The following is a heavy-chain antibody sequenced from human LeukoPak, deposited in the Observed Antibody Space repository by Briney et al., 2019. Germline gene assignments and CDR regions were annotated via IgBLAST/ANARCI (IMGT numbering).Heavy chain of an antibody. D-gene: IGHD6-25*01. Sequence: SETLSLTCTVSGFSITSGYYWGWLRQPPGKGLEWIGSIYHIGSTYYSPSLKSRVSISVDTSKNQFSLKLSSVTAADTAVYYCANSPILAAADYFGSWGQGMLVTVSS. CDR2: IYHIGST. CDR1: GFSITSGYY. CDR3: ANSPILAAADYFGS. V-gene: IGHV4-38-2*02. J-gene: IGHJ4*02.